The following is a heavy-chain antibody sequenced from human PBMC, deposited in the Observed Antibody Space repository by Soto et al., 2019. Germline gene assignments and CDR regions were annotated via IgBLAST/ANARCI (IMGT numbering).Heavy chain of an antibody. CDR3: ARGPAVAGHWSDS. Sequence: QVQLQQWGAGLLKPSETLSLTCAVYGGSFSSYFWSWIRQPPGKGLEWIGEINHRGSTNYNPSLKSRVTISVDTSKTQFSLKLTSVTAADTAVYYCARGPAVAGHWSDSWGQGIVVTVSS. V-gene: IGHV4-34*01. J-gene: IGHJ5*01. CDR1: GGSFSSYF. D-gene: IGHD6-19*01. CDR2: INHRGST.